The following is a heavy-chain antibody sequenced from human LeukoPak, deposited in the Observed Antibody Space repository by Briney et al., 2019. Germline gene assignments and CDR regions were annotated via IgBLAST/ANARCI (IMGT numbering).Heavy chain of an antibody. CDR3: ARSLGPSDYYYGMDV. CDR2: IIPIFGTA. CDR1: GGTFISYA. Sequence: GSSVKVSCKASGGTFISYAISWVRQAPGQGLEWMGGIIPIFGTANYAQKFQGRVTITADESTSTAYMELSSLRSEDTAVYYCARSLGPSDYYYGMDVWGQGTTVTVSS. V-gene: IGHV1-69*01. J-gene: IGHJ6*02.